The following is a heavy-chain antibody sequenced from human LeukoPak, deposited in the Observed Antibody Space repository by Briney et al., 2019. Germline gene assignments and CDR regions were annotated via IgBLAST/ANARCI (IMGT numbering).Heavy chain of an antibody. CDR2: ISYSGSA. J-gene: IGHJ3*02. CDR1: GGSINRHF. V-gene: IGHV4-59*08. CDR3: ASGVAVDPDTFDI. Sequence: SETLSLTCTVSGGSINRHFWSWIRQPPGKGLEWIGYISYSGSAHYDPSLKSRVTISVDTSKNQFSLKLSSVTAADTAVYYCASGVAVDPDTFDIWGLGTLVTVSS. D-gene: IGHD6-19*01.